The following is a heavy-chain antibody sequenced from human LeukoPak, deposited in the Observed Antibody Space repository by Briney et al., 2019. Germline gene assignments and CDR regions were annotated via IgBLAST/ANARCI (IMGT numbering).Heavy chain of an antibody. J-gene: IGHJ4*02. V-gene: IGHV3-11*04. D-gene: IGHD4-17*01. CDR1: RFTFSDYY. Sequence: GGSLRLSCAASRFTFSDYYMSWIRQAPGKGLEWVSYISSRGSTIYYADSVKSRFTISRDNAKNSLYLQMNSLRAEDTAVYYCARESDGDYVDYWGQGTLVTVSS. CDR2: ISSRGSTI. CDR3: ARESDGDYVDY.